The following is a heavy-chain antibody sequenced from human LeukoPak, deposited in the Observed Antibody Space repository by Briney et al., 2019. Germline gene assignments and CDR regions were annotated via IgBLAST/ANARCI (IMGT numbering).Heavy chain of an antibody. D-gene: IGHD6-25*01. CDR1: VYTFSTYD. J-gene: IGHJ4*02. CDR2: ISSSYGNR. CDR3: VTVAAPY. Sequence: ASVKVSCKASVYTFSTYDISWVRQAPGQGLEWMGWISSSYGNRGYSQKVQGRVTMTTDTSTSTAYMELRSLTFDDTAVYYCVTVAAPYWGQGTRVTVSS. V-gene: IGHV1-18*01.